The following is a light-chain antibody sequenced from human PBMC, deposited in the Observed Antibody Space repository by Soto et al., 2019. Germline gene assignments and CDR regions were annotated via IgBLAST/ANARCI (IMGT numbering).Light chain of an antibody. CDR3: QQRSTWPIT. CDR2: DAS. J-gene: IGKJ5*01. V-gene: IGKV3-11*01. Sequence: EIVLTHSPATLSLSPGERATLSCRASQSVSDYLAWYQQKPGQAPRLLIYDASNRETGIPPRFGGSGAGTACTLTISSLEPEDVEVYYCQQRSTWPITFGQGTRLEIK. CDR1: QSVSDY.